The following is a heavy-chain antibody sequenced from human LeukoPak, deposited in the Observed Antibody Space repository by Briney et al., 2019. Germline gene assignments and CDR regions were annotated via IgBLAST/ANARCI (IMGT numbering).Heavy chain of an antibody. V-gene: IGHV4-39*01. CDR3: ARGVPYGPSYEFFDY. CDR1: GGSISSIDYF. CDR2: VYYSGST. D-gene: IGHD3-10*01. J-gene: IGHJ4*02. Sequence: SETLSLTCTVSGGSISSIDYFWGWIRQPPGKGLEWIGSVYYSGSTFYNPSLKNRVTISVDTSKDQFSLKLRFVTAADTAVYYCARGVPYGPSYEFFDYWGQGTLVTVSS.